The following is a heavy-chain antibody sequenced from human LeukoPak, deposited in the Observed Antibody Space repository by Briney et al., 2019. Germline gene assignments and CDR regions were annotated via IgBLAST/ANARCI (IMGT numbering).Heavy chain of an antibody. V-gene: IGHV3-53*01. D-gene: IGHD6-19*01. CDR3: ARDYGVAEGY. CDR2: IYSGGST. CDR1: GFTVSSNY. Sequence: AGGSLRLSCVASGFTVSSNYMSWVRQAPGKGLEWVSVIYSGGSTYYADSVKGRFTISRDNSKNTLYLQMNSLRVEDTAVYYCARDYGVAEGYWGQGTLVTASS. J-gene: IGHJ4*02.